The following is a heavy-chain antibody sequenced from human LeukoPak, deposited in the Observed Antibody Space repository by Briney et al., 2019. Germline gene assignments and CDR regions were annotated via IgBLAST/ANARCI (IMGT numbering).Heavy chain of an antibody. CDR1: GYSISSYY. CDR3: ARLWFGESLNWFDP. CDR2: IYYSGST. J-gene: IGHJ5*02. D-gene: IGHD3-10*01. Sequence: SETLSLTCTVSGYSISSYYWSWIRQPPGKGLEWIGSIYYSGSTYYNPSLKSRVTISVDTSKNQFSLKLSSVTAADTAVYYCARLWFGESLNWFDPWGQGTLVTVSS. V-gene: IGHV4-59*12.